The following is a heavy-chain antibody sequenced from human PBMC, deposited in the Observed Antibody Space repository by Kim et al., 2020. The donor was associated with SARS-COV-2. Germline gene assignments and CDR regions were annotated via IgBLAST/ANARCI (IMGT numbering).Heavy chain of an antibody. CDR3: ARDHSGYDAFFDY. V-gene: IGHV4-4*07. D-gene: IGHD5-12*01. J-gene: IGHJ4*02. Sequence: YHPSLKSRVTMSVDTSKNQLSLKVNSVTAADTAVYYCARDHSGYDAFFDYWGQGTLVTVSS.